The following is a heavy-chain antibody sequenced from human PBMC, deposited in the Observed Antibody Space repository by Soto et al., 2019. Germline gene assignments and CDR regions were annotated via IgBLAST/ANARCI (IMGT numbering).Heavy chain of an antibody. CDR1: GYSFTSYW. CDR3: ARPIGYCSGGSCYSQMDYGMDV. Sequence: GESLKISCKGSGYSFTSYWIGWVRQMPGKGLEWMGIIYPGDSDTRYSPSFQGQVTISADKSISTAYLQWSSLKASDTAMYYCARPIGYCSGGSCYSQMDYGMDVWGQGTTVTVSS. CDR2: IYPGDSDT. J-gene: IGHJ6*02. V-gene: IGHV5-51*01. D-gene: IGHD2-15*01.